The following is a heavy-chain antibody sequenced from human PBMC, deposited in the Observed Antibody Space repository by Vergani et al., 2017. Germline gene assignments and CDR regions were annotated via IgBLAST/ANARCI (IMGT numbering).Heavy chain of an antibody. CDR1: GFTFSSYS. J-gene: IGHJ6*03. Sequence: EVQLVESGGGLVKPGGSLRLSCAASGFTFSSYSMNWVRQAPEKGLEWVSSISSSSSYIYYADSVKGRFTISRDNAKNSLYLQMNSLRAADTAVYYCASGVVVPAARYYYYYYMDVWGKGTTVTVSS. CDR3: ASGVVVPAARYYYYYYMDV. CDR2: ISSSSSYI. D-gene: IGHD2-2*01. V-gene: IGHV3-21*01.